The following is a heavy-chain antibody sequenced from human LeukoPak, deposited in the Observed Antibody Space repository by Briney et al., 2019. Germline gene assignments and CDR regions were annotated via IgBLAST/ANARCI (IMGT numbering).Heavy chain of an antibody. CDR3: ARRRVGAISSYNWFDP. Sequence: SETLSLTCTVSGGSISSYYWSWIRQPPGKGLEWIGYIYYTGSTNYNPSLKSRVTISVDTSKNQFSLKLNSVTAADTAVYYCARRRVGAISSYNWFDPWGQGTLVTVSS. J-gene: IGHJ5*02. V-gene: IGHV4-59*08. CDR2: IYYTGST. CDR1: GGSISSYY. D-gene: IGHD1-26*01.